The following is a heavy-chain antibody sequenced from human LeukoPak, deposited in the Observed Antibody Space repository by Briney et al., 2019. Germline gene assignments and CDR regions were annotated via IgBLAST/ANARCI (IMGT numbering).Heavy chain of an antibody. Sequence: GGSLKLSRAASGFTFSGSAMHWVRQASGKGLEWVGRIRSKANSYATAYAASVKGRFTISRDDSKNTAYLQMNSLKTEDTAVYYCTRQGGNDVDYWGQGTLVTVSS. D-gene: IGHD1-1*01. CDR2: IRSKANSYAT. CDR3: TRQGGNDVDY. V-gene: IGHV3-73*01. J-gene: IGHJ4*02. CDR1: GFTFSGSA.